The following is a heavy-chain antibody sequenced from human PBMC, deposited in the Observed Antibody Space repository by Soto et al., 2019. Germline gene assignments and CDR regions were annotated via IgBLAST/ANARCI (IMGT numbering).Heavy chain of an antibody. V-gene: IGHV3-73*02. D-gene: IGHD5-18*01. CDR2: IRNKGNNYAT. J-gene: IGHJ4*02. CDR1: GFTFSDSA. Sequence: EVQLVESGGGLVQPGGSLKLSCAASGFTFSDSAMHWVRQASGKGLEWVGRIRNKGNNYATAYTASVKGRLTISRDDSKNTVYLQMTSLKIDDTAVYYCTSRRDWTAVDPLDYWGLGTLVTVSS. CDR3: TSRRDWTAVDPLDY.